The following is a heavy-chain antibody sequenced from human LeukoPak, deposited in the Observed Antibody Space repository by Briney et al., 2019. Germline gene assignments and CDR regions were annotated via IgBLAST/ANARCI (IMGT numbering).Heavy chain of an antibody. Sequence: GGSLRLSCAVSGFTVSSNYVTWVRQAPGKGLEWVSGISGLGGNVDYADSVKGRFTISRDNSKNTLYLQLNSLKAEDTAVYYCAKRGVSLTMFWGMDVWGQGTTVTVSS. CDR3: AKRGVSLTMFWGMDV. J-gene: IGHJ6*02. CDR2: ISGLGGNV. D-gene: IGHD3-9*01. V-gene: IGHV3-23*01. CDR1: GFTVSSNY.